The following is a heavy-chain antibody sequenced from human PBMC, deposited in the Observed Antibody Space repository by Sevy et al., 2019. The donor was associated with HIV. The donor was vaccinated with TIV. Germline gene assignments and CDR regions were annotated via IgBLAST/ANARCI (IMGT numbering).Heavy chain of an antibody. D-gene: IGHD2-21*02. CDR2: FYSGGST. J-gene: IGHJ1*01. CDR1: GDSISSSSYY. Sequence: SETLSLTCIVSGDSISSSSYYWGWIRQPPGKGLEWIGNFYSGGSTYYNPSLSGRVTISVDTSNNQFYLKLNSVTAADTAVYYCARTEYCGGDCYSSRYFQHWGQGTLVTVSS. CDR3: ARTEYCGGDCYSSRYFQH. V-gene: IGHV4-39*01.